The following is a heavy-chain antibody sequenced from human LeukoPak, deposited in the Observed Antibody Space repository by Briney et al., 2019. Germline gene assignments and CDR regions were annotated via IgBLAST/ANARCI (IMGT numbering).Heavy chain of an antibody. J-gene: IGHJ6*03. CDR3: ARGDFPDYYYYYMGV. D-gene: IGHD3-3*01. CDR2: INHSGST. V-gene: IGHV4-34*01. CDR1: GASFSGYY. Sequence: SETLSLTCAVYGASFSGYYWTWIRQPPGKGLEWIGEINHSGSTNYNPSLKSRVTISVDTSKNQFSLKLTSVTAADTAIYYCARGDFPDYYYYYMGVWGKGTTVTVAS.